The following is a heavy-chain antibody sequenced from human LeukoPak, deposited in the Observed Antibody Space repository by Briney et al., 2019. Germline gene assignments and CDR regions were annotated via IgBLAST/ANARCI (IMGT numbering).Heavy chain of an antibody. D-gene: IGHD4-17*01. J-gene: IGHJ4*02. CDR2: MNPNSGNT. V-gene: IGHV1-8*01. CDR1: GYTLTSYD. Sequence: GASVKVSCKASGYTLTSYDINWVRQATGQGLEWMGWMNPNSGNTGYAQKFQGRVTMTRNTSISTAYMELSSLRSEDTAVYYCARVIYGDYGGTFDYWGQGTLVTASS. CDR3: ARVIYGDYGGTFDY.